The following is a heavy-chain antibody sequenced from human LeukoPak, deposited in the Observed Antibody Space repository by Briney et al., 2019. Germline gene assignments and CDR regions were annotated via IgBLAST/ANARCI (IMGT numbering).Heavy chain of an antibody. Sequence: SETLSLTCTVSGGSISSYYWSWIRQPPEKGLEWIGYIYYSGSTNYNPSLKSRVTISVDTSKNQFSLKLSSVTAADTAVYYCARRPRGILYYYYMDVWGKGTTVTVSS. CDR1: GGSISSYY. CDR3: ARRPRGILYYYYMDV. V-gene: IGHV4-59*12. J-gene: IGHJ6*03. CDR2: IYYSGST. D-gene: IGHD3-16*01.